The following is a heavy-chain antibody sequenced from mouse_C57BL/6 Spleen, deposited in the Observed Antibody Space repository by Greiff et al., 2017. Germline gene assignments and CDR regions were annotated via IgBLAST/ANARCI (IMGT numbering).Heavy chain of an antibody. CDR3: ASSGYDERGWYFDV. J-gene: IGHJ1*03. CDR1: GYTFTSYW. Sequence: QVQLQQPGAELVKPGASVKLSCKASGYTFTSYWMHWVKQRPGQGLEWIGMIHPNSGSTNYNEKFKSKATLTVDNSSSTAYMQLSSLTSEDSAVYYCASSGYDERGWYFDVWGTGTTVTVSS. D-gene: IGHD2-2*01. CDR2: IHPNSGST. V-gene: IGHV1-64*01.